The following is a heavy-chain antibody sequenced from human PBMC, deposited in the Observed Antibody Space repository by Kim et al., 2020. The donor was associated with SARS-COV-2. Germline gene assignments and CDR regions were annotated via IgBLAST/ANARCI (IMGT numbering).Heavy chain of an antibody. CDR3: ARPRYSSTWYPFDY. J-gene: IGHJ4*02. CDR2: VYPGDSRI. V-gene: IGHV5-51*01. D-gene: IGHD6-13*01. Sequence: GESLKISCKVSGYYFDNYWIAWVRQMPGKGLDWMGIVYPGDSRITYNPSFQGQVTISADRSISTAYLHWSSLKASDTAMYYCARPRYSSTWYPFDYWGQGTLVTVSS. CDR1: GYYFDNYW.